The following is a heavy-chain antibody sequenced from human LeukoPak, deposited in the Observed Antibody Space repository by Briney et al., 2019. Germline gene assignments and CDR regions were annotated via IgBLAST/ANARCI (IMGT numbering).Heavy chain of an antibody. Sequence: GGSLRLSCAASGFTFSSYEMNWVRQAPGKGLEWVSYISSSGSTIYYADSVKGRFTISRDNPKNSPYLQMNSLRAEDTALYYCARESVTMVRRAFDIWGQGTMVTVSS. CDR1: GFTFSSYE. CDR3: ARESVTMVRRAFDI. V-gene: IGHV3-48*03. D-gene: IGHD3-10*01. J-gene: IGHJ3*02. CDR2: ISSSGSTI.